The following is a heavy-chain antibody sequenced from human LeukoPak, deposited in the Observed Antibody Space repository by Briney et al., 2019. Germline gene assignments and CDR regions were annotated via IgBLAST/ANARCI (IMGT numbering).Heavy chain of an antibody. D-gene: IGHD5-18*01. CDR1: GFTFSTYT. Sequence: GGSLRLSCAASGFTFSTYTIDWVRQAPGKGLEWVSSISSSSSYIYYADSVKGRFTISRDNAKNSLYLQMNSLRAEDTAVYYCARETRGYSYGYFDYWGQGTLVTVSS. CDR2: ISSSSSYI. V-gene: IGHV3-21*01. CDR3: ARETRGYSYGYFDY. J-gene: IGHJ4*02.